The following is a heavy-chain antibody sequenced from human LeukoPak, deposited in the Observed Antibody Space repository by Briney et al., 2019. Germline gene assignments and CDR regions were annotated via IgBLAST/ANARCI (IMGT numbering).Heavy chain of an antibody. V-gene: IGHV3-11*04. J-gene: IGHJ5*02. CDR2: ISSSGSTI. Sequence: PGGSLRLSCTASGFTFGDYAMSWIRQAPGKGLEWVSYISSSGSTIYYADSVKGRLTISRDNAKNSLNLQMNSLRAEDTAVYYCARGATTTRFGRFDPWGQGTLVIVSS. CDR3: ARGATTTRFGRFDP. CDR1: GFTFGDYA. D-gene: IGHD4-17*01.